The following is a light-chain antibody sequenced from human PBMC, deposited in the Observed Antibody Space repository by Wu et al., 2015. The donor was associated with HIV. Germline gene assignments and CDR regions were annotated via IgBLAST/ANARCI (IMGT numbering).Light chain of an antibody. J-gene: IGKJ2*03. CDR2: QAS. CDR3: QQYNSYSLSS. CDR1: QSISSW. V-gene: IGKV1-5*03. Sequence: DIQMTQSPSILSASVGETVTITCRASQSISSWLAWYQQKPGKAPELLISQASSLESGVPSRFSGSGSGTEFTLTITSLQPDDFATYYCQQYNSYSLSSFGQGTKLEIK.